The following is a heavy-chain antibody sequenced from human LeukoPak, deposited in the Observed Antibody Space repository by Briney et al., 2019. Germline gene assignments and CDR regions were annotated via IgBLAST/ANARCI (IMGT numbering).Heavy chain of an antibody. CDR3: AKDTPLFYHYYGIDV. V-gene: IGHV3-43*02. CDR2: ISGGGTIT. J-gene: IGHJ6*02. Sequence: RGSLRLSCAASGLNLDAYAMHWVRQAPGKGLEWVSLISGGGTITYYADSVKGRFTISRDNSKNSLFLEMNRLRSEDTALYYCAKDTPLFYHYYGIDVWGQGTTVTVSS. CDR1: GLNLDAYA.